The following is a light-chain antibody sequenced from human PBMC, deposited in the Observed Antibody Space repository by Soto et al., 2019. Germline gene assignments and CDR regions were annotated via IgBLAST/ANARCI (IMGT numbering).Light chain of an antibody. CDR1: QSLLHSNGYNY. CDR2: LAS. CDR3: MRGLQTVWT. Sequence: DIVMTQSPLSLPVTPGEPASISCRSSQSLLHSNGYNYLDWYVQKPGQSPQLLIYLASNRPSGVPDRFSGSGSGTDFTLKISRVQAEDVVVYYCMRGLQTVWTFGQGTKVEIK. V-gene: IGKV2-28*01. J-gene: IGKJ1*01.